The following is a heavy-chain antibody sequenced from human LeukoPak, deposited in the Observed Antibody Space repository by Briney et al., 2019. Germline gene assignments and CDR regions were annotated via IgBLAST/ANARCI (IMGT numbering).Heavy chain of an antibody. Sequence: ASVKVSCKASGYTFTGYYMHWVRQAPGQGLEWMGWINPNSGGTIYAQKFQGRVTMTRDTSISTAYMELSRLRSEDTAVCYCAFAAGTTYETPNGYWGQGTLVTVSS. CDR3: AFAAGTTYETPNGY. CDR1: GYTFTGYY. J-gene: IGHJ4*02. V-gene: IGHV1-2*02. CDR2: INPNSGGT. D-gene: IGHD1-1*01.